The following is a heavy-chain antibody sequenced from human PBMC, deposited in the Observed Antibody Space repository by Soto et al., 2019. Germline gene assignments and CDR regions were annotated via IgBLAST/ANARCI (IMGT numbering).Heavy chain of an antibody. J-gene: IGHJ4*01. Sequence: PGGSLRLCCAASGFTCNSYAMYWVRQAPGKGLAWVSAIGTDGNTYYANSVKGRFTISRDNSRTTLYLQMNSLRVEDTALYYCVRKYPGTRPFDYWGQGTLVTVSS. CDR1: GFTCNSYA. V-gene: IGHV3-23*01. CDR3: VRKYPGTRPFDY. D-gene: IGHD2-2*01. CDR2: IGTDGNT.